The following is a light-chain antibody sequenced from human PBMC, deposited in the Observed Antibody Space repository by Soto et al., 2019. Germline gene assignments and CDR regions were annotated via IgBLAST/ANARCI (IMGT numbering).Light chain of an antibody. CDR1: QSLTSRY. CDR2: GTS. Sequence: EIVLTQSPATLSLSPWERGTLXCRASQSLTSRYLAWYRQKPGQAPRLLIYGTSSRATGIPDRFSGSGSGTDFTLTISRLEPEDFAVYYCQQYHSSPRTFGQGTKVDIK. J-gene: IGKJ1*01. CDR3: QQYHSSPRT. V-gene: IGKV3-20*01.